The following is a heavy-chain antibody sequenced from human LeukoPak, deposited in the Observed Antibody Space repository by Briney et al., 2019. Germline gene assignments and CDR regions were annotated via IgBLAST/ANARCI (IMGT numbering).Heavy chain of an antibody. D-gene: IGHD3-9*01. CDR3: AREPRDDILTGYYKILRWFDP. J-gene: IGHJ5*02. CDR2: INTNTGNP. Sequence: ASVKVSCKASGYTFTSYAMNWVRQAPGQGLEWMGWINTNTGNPTYAQGFTGRFVFSLDTSVSTTYLQISSLKAEDTAVYYCAREPRDDILTGYYKILRWFDPWGQGTLVTVSS. CDR1: GYTFTSYA. V-gene: IGHV7-4-1*02.